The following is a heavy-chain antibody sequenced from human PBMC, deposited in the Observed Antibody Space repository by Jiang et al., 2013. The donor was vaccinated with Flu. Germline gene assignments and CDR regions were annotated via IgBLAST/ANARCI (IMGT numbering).Heavy chain of an antibody. J-gene: IGHJ6*02. CDR3: ARVLTGSGSWGIRATPKSDYYYGMDV. Sequence: GAEVKKPGASVKVSCKASGYTFTSYYMHWVRQAPGQGLEWMGIINPSGGSTSYAQKFQGRVTMTRDTSTSTVYMELSSLRSEDTAVYYCARVLTGSGSWGIRATPKSDYYYGMDVWGQGTSVTVSS. CDR2: INPSGGST. D-gene: IGHD3-10*01. V-gene: IGHV1-46*03. CDR1: GYTFTSYY.